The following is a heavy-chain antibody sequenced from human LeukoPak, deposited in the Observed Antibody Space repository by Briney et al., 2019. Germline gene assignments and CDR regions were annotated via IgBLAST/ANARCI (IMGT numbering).Heavy chain of an antibody. CDR2: IYYSGST. J-gene: IGHJ6*03. CDR3: ARLTGYDSSGLYYYYMDV. D-gene: IGHD3-22*01. CDR1: GGSISSYY. Sequence: SETLSLTCTVSGGSISSYYWSWIRQPPGKGLEWIGCIYYSGSTNYNPSLKSRVTISVDTSKNQFSLKLSSVTAADTAVYYCARLTGYDSSGLYYYYMDVWGKGTTVTVSS. V-gene: IGHV4-59*08.